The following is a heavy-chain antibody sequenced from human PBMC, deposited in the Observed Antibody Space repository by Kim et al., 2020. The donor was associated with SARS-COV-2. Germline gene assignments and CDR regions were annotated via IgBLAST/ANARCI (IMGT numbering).Heavy chain of an antibody. J-gene: IGHJ4*02. D-gene: IGHD2-2*01. CDR1: GGSISSYY. V-gene: IGHV4-59*01. CDR2: IYYSGST. Sequence: SETLSLTCTVSGGSISSYYWSWIRQPPGKGLEWIGYIYYSGSTNYNPSLKSRVTISVDTSKNQFSLKLSSVTAADTAVYYCARAGCCSSTSCYGGVFDYWGQGTLVTVSS. CDR3: ARAGCCSSTSCYGGVFDY.